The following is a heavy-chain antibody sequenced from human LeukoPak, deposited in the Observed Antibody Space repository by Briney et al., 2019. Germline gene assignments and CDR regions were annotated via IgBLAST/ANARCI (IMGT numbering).Heavy chain of an antibody. V-gene: IGHV3-30*18. D-gene: IGHD6-13*01. CDR3: AKDRQQLTDY. J-gene: IGHJ4*02. Sequence: GGSLRLSCAASGFTFSSYGMHWVRQARGKGLEWVAVISYDGSNKYYADSVKGRFTISRDNSKNTLYLQMNSLRAEDTAVYYCAKDRQQLTDYWGQGTLVTVSS. CDR1: GFTFSSYG. CDR2: ISYDGSNK.